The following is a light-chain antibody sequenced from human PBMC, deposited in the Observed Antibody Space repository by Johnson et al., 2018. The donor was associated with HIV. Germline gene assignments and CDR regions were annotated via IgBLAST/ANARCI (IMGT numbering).Light chain of an antibody. CDR1: SSNIGNNF. J-gene: IGLJ1*01. V-gene: IGLV1-51*01. CDR3: ATWDSSLGAHYV. CDR2: DNN. Sequence: QSVLTQPPSVSAAPGQKVTISCSGSSSNIGNNFVSWYQQLPGTAPKLLIYDNNKRPSGIPDRFSASKSGTSATLDITGLQTGDEADYYCATWDSSLGAHYVFGTGTKVTVL.